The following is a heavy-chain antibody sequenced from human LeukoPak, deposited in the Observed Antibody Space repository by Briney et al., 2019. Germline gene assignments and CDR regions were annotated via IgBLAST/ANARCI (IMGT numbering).Heavy chain of an antibody. J-gene: IGHJ4*02. CDR2: INPNSGGT. Sequence: ASVKVSCKASGYTFTGYYMHWVRQAPGQGLEWMGWINPNSGGTNYAQKFQGRVTMTRDTSISTAYMELRSLRPDDTAVYYCARGEGVNYRYSGFGYFNAVDYWGQGTLVTVSS. D-gene: IGHD3-16*02. CDR1: GYTFTGYY. CDR3: ARGEGVNYRYSGFGYFNAVDY. V-gene: IGHV1-2*02.